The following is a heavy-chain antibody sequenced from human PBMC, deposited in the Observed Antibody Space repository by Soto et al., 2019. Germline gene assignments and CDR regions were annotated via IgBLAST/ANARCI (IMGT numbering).Heavy chain of an antibody. D-gene: IGHD1-26*01. J-gene: IGHJ4*02. CDR2: FTSPGVT. Sequence: EVQLLESGGGLVQPGGSLRLSCEASGFTIINYAMTWPRQAPGQGLEWVSTFTSPGVTYYADSVKGRFTISRDTSKNTLFLQMNSLRAEDTAVYYCAKREARTGSYFDWGQGTLVTVSP. CDR1: GFTIINYA. V-gene: IGHV3-23*01. CDR3: AKREARTGSYFD.